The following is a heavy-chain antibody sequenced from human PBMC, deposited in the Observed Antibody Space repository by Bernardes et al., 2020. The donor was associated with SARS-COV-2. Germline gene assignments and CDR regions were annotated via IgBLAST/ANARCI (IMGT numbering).Heavy chain of an antibody. J-gene: IGHJ4*02. CDR1: GYTLTELS. D-gene: IGHD3-3*01. Sequence: ASMKVSCKVSGYTLTELSMHWVRQAPGKGLEWMGGFDPEDGETIYAQKFQGRVTMTEDTSTDTAYMELSSLRSEDTAVYYCATAFAIFGVVRPDYWGKGTLVTVSS. CDR3: ATAFAIFGVVRPDY. CDR2: FDPEDGET. V-gene: IGHV1-24*01.